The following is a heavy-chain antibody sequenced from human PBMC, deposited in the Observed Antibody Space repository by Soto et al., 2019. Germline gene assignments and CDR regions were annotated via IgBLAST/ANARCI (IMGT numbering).Heavy chain of an antibody. CDR3: TTDWGSGTHYARAFDV. D-gene: IGHD3-16*01. V-gene: IGHV3-15*01. J-gene: IGHJ3*01. Sequence: GGSLRLSCAASGFAFKYARMTWVRQAPGKWLEWVGHIRSNIDGATTAYAAPVKGRFTISRDESKNTVDLQMNSLITEDTAVYYCTTDWGSGTHYARAFDVWGQGTMVTVSS. CDR2: IRSNIDGATT. CDR1: GFAFKYAR.